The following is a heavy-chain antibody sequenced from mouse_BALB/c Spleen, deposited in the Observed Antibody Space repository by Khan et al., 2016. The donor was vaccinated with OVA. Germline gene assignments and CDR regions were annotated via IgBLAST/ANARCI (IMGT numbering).Heavy chain of an antibody. CDR1: GYTFTDYV. V-gene: IGHV9-3-1*01. Sequence: QIQLVQSGPELKKPGETVKISCKASGYTFTDYVMNWVKQSPGKGLKWMGWINTYTGKPTYADDFKGRFAFSLETSASTSYWQINSLKNEDTATYFFTRFHGGYWGQGTTLTVSS. J-gene: IGHJ2*01. CDR2: INTYTGKP. CDR3: TRFHGGY.